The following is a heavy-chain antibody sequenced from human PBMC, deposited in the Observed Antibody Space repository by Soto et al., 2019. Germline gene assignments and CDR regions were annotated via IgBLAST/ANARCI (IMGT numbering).Heavy chain of an antibody. J-gene: IGHJ4*02. Sequence: QVQLQQWGAGLLKPSETLSLTCAVYGGSFSGYYWSWIRQPPGKGLEWIGEINHSGSTNYNPSLKSRVTISVDTSKNQFSLKLSYVTAADTAVYYCARSGIAANWGQGTLVTVSS. CDR2: INHSGST. CDR3: ARSGIAAN. V-gene: IGHV4-34*01. CDR1: GGSFSGYY. D-gene: IGHD6-13*01.